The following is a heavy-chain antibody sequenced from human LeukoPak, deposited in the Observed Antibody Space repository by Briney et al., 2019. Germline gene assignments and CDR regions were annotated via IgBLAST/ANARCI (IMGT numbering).Heavy chain of an antibody. CDR2: IYPGDSDT. J-gene: IGHJ3*01. V-gene: IGHV5-51*01. CDR3: ARHEEMATDVRPFDL. D-gene: IGHD5-24*01. Sequence: GESLKISCKGSGYYFPAYWIGWVRQMPGKGLECMGIIYPGDSDTRYSPSFQGQVTISVDKSTNTAYLQWGSLKASDSAMYYCARHEEMATDVRPFDLWGQGTMVTVSS. CDR1: GYYFPAYW.